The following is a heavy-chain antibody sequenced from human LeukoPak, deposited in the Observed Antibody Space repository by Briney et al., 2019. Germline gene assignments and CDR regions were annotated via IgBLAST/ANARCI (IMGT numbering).Heavy chain of an antibody. V-gene: IGHV4-4*02. CDR1: GFTFSSCW. J-gene: IGHJ6*03. CDR3: ARAYYYYMDV. Sequence: PGGSLRLSCGASGFTFSSCWMSWVRQPPGKGLEWIGEIYHSGSTNYNPSLKSRVTISVDKSKNQFSLNLNSVTAADTAVYYCARAYYYYMDVWGKGTTVTVSS. CDR2: IYHSGST.